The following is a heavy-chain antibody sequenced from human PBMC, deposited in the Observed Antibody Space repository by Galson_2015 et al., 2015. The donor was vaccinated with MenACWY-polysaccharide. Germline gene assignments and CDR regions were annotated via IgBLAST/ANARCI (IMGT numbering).Heavy chain of an antibody. CDR3: ARDYAALSVVVLPGFYFDP. Sequence: SVKVSCKASGYSFTKYIMYWLRQALGQRLEYMGWINTGSGNTKVSQKFQDRVTITGDTSTNTVFLELSSLKSEDTAVYYCARDYAALSVVVLPGFYFDPWGQGTLVIVSS. CDR2: INTGSGNT. J-gene: IGHJ5*02. V-gene: IGHV1-3*04. D-gene: IGHD2-2*01. CDR1: GYSFTKYI.